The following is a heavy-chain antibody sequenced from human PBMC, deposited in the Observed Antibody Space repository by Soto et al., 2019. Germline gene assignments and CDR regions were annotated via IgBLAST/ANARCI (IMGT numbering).Heavy chain of an antibody. V-gene: IGHV1-2*04. D-gene: IGHD3-22*01. CDR3: ARAGFDSSGYYNDY. Sequence: ASVKVSCKASGYTFTGYYMHWVRQAPGQGLEWMGWINPNSGGTNYAQKFQGWVTMTRDTSISTAYMELSRLRSDDTAVYYCARAGFDSSGYYNDYWGQGTLVTVSS. CDR1: GYTFTGYY. J-gene: IGHJ4*02. CDR2: INPNSGGT.